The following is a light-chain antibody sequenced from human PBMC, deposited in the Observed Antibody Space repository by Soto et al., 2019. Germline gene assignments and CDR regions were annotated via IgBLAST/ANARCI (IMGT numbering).Light chain of an antibody. Sequence: DIQMTQSPSSLSAFAGDRVTITCRASQTISGFLNWYQQKPGKAPGLLIYSASTLQSGVPSRFSGSGSGTEFTLTISSLQPEDFATYYCQQSYTTLGTFGQGTTVEVK. CDR2: SAS. CDR1: QTISGF. V-gene: IGKV1-39*01. J-gene: IGKJ1*01. CDR3: QQSYTTLGT.